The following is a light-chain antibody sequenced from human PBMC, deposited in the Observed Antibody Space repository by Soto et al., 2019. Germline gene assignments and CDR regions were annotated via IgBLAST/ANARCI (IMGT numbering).Light chain of an antibody. CDR3: RSYTSSSTPLV. CDR2: DVS. J-gene: IGLJ2*01. CDR1: SSDVGGYNY. V-gene: IGLV2-14*01. Sequence: QSVLTQPASVSGSPGQSITISCTGTSSDVGGYNYVSWYQQHPGKAPKLMIYDVSNRPSGVSNRFSGSKSGNTASLTISGLQAEDEADYYCRSYTSSSTPLVFGGGTKLNVL.